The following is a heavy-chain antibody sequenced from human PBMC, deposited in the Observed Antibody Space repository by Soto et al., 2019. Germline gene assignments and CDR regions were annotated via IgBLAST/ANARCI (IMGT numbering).Heavy chain of an antibody. CDR2: INHSGST. Sequence: PSETLSLTCAVYGGSFSGYYWSWIRQPPGKGLEWIGEINHSGSTNYNPSLKSRVTISVDTSKNQFSLKLSSVTAADTAVYYCARYGRITIFGVVNNGMDVWGQGTTGTVS. V-gene: IGHV4-34*01. CDR3: ARYGRITIFGVVNNGMDV. J-gene: IGHJ6*02. CDR1: GGSFSGYY. D-gene: IGHD3-3*01.